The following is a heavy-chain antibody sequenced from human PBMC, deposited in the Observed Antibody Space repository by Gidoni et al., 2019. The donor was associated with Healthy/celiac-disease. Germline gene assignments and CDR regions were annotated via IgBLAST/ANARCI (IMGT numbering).Heavy chain of an antibody. J-gene: IGHJ6*02. CDR2: ISSSSSTI. CDR3: ARGDWNDENGAYYYYYGMDV. Sequence: EVQLVESGGGLVQPGGSLRLSCAASGFTFRSYSMNWVRQAPGKGLEWVSYISSSSSTIYYADSVKGRFTISRDNAKNSLYLQMNSLRAEDTAVYYCARGDWNDENGAYYYYYGMDVWGQGTTVTVSS. CDR1: GFTFRSYS. D-gene: IGHD1-1*01. V-gene: IGHV3-48*01.